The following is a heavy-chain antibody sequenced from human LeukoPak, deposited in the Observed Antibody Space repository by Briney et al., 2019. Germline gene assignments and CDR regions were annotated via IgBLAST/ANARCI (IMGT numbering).Heavy chain of an antibody. CDR3: ARDLGSGWIIVDY. Sequence: ASVKVSCKASGYTFTGYYIHWVRQAPGQGLEWMGWINPNSGGTNSAQKFQGRVTLTRVTSISTAYLELSSLRSDDTAVYYCARDLGSGWIIVDYWGQGTLVTVSS. CDR1: GYTFTGYY. J-gene: IGHJ4*02. V-gene: IGHV1-2*02. CDR2: INPNSGGT. D-gene: IGHD6-19*01.